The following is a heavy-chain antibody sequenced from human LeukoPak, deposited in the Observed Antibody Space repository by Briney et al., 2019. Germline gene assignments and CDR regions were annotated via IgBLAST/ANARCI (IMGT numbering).Heavy chain of an antibody. J-gene: IGHJ5*02. CDR3: AITQYGSGSYSDS. CDR2: IYSGGGT. V-gene: IGHV3-66*01. Sequence: PGGSLRLSCAASGFTFSDYYMTWVRQTPGKGLEWVSVIYSGGGTYYADSVKGRFTISRDNSKNTLYLQMNSLRVEDTAVYYCAITQYGSGSYSDSWGQGTLVTVSP. D-gene: IGHD3-10*01. CDR1: GFTFSDYY.